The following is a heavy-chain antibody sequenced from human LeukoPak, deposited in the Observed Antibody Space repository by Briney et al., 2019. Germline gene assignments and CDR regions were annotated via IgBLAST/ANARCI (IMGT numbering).Heavy chain of an antibody. V-gene: IGHV1-69*01. CDR2: IIPIFGAA. D-gene: IGHD2-21*02. Sequence: SVKVSCKASGGIFSNYGISWVRQAPGQGLEWMGEIIPIFGAANYAQKFQGRVTITADESTSTAYMELSSLRSEDTAVYYCAREAYCGGDCSNWFDPWGQGTLVTVSS. J-gene: IGHJ5*02. CDR3: AREAYCGGDCSNWFDP. CDR1: GGIFSNYG.